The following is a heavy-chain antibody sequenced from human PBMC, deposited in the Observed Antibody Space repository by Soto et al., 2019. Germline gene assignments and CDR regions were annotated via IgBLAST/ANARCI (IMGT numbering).Heavy chain of an antibody. J-gene: IGHJ5*02. CDR1: GYTFTGYY. D-gene: IGHD3-10*01. CDR3: ARVECYGSGINWFDP. CDR2: INPNSGGT. Sequence: ASLKVSCKASGYTFTGYYMHWVRQAPGQGLEWMGWINPNSGGTNYAQKFQGRVTMTRDTSISTAYMELSRLRSDDTAVYYCARVECYGSGINWFDPWGQGTLVPV. V-gene: IGHV1-2*02.